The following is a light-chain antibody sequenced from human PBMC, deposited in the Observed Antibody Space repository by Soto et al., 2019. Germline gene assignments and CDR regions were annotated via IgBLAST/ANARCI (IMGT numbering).Light chain of an antibody. Sequence: QSVLTQPPSVSGAPGQRVTISCTGSSSNIGAGYDVHWYQQLPGTAPKILIYGNSNRPSGVPDRFSGSKSGTSASLAITGLQAEDEVDYYCQSYDSSLSVVFGGGTKVTVL. J-gene: IGLJ2*01. CDR2: GNS. CDR1: SSNIGAGYD. CDR3: QSYDSSLSVV. V-gene: IGLV1-40*01.